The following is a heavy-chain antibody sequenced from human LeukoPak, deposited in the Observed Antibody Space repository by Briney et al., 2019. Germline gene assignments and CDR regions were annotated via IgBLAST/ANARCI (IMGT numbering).Heavy chain of an antibody. CDR2: INPNSGGT. J-gene: IGHJ6*02. CDR3: ARSYSSSWYYYYYYYGMDV. CDR1: GGTFSSYA. V-gene: IGHV1-2*02. Sequence: ASVKVSCKASGGTFSSYAISWVRQAPGQGLEWMGWINPNSGGTNYAQKFQGRVTMTRDTSISTAYMELSRLRSDDTAVYYCARSYSSSWYYYYYYYGMDVWGQGTTVTVSS. D-gene: IGHD6-13*01.